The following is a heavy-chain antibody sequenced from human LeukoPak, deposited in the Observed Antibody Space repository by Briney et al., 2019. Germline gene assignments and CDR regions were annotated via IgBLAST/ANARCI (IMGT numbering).Heavy chain of an antibody. CDR2: INPNSGGT. Sequence: GASVKVSSKASGYTFTGNYIHWVRQAPGQGLEWMGWINPNSGGTNYAQKFQGWVTMTRDTSISTAYMELSRLKSDDTAVYYCAREYSSSCFDFWGQGTLVTVSS. CDR3: AREYSSSCFDF. J-gene: IGHJ4*02. CDR1: GYTFTGNY. V-gene: IGHV1-2*04. D-gene: IGHD6-13*01.